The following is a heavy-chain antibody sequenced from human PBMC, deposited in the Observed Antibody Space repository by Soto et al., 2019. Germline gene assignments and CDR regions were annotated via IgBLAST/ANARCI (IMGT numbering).Heavy chain of an antibody. CDR2: ISYDGSNK. D-gene: IGHD3-3*01. V-gene: IGHV3-30*18. CDR3: AKDLSGEITIFGVDKRPPYYYYYGMDV. J-gene: IGHJ6*02. CDR1: GFTFSSYG. Sequence: QVQLVESGGGVVQPGRSLRLSCAASGFTFSSYGMHWVRQAPGKGLEWVAVISYDGSNKYYADSVKGRFTISRDNSKNTLYLQMNSLRAEDTAVYYCAKDLSGEITIFGVDKRPPYYYYYGMDVWGQGTTVTVSS.